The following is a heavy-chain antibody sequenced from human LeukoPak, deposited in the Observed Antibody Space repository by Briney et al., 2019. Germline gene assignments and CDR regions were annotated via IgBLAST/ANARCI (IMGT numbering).Heavy chain of an antibody. Sequence: GASVKVSCKASGGTFSSYAISWVRQAPGQGLEWMGRIIPILGIANYAQKFQGRVTITADKSTSTAYMELSSLRSEDTAVYYCAREGGSSGWYRGDTYYFDYWGQGTLVTVSS. V-gene: IGHV1-69*04. CDR1: GGTFSSYA. CDR3: AREGGSSGWYRGDTYYFDY. D-gene: IGHD6-19*01. CDR2: IIPILGIA. J-gene: IGHJ4*02.